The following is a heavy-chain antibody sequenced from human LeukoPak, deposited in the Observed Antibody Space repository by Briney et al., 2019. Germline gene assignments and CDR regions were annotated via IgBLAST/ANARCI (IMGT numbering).Heavy chain of an antibody. J-gene: IGHJ4*02. CDR2: ISGSGGST. CDR1: GFTFSSYA. Sequence: PGGSLRLSCAASGFTFSSYAMSWVRQAPGKGLEWVSAISGSGGSTYYADSVKGRFTISRDNSKNTLYLQMNSLRAEDTAVYHCAKSQAAVSGPYDYWGQGTLVTVSS. V-gene: IGHV3-23*01. D-gene: IGHD5-12*01. CDR3: AKSQAAVSGPYDY.